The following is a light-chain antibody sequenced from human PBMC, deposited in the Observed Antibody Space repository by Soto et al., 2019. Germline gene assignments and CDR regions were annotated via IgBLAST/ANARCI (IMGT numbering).Light chain of an antibody. J-gene: IGKJ2*01. Sequence: EIVLTQSPGTLSLSPGERATLSCRASHSVSSRYLAWYQQNPGQAPRLLIYGASSRATGIPDGFSGSGSGTDYTLPISRLERADVAVYYCQQYGSSPPYTFGQGTKLEIK. CDR1: HSVSSRY. CDR3: QQYGSSPPYT. V-gene: IGKV3-20*01. CDR2: GAS.